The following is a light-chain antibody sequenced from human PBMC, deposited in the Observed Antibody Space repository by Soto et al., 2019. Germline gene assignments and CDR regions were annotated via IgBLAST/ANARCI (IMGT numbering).Light chain of an antibody. Sequence: QSALTQPASVSGSPGQSITISCTGVSGDVGNYNLVSWYQQHPAKAPKLIIYEDDKRPSGVSNRFSGSKSGATASLTISGLQYEDEAAYYCCSYLGSSTVFGGGTQLTVL. V-gene: IGLV2-23*01. J-gene: IGLJ7*01. CDR2: EDD. CDR1: SGDVGNYNL. CDR3: CSYLGSSTV.